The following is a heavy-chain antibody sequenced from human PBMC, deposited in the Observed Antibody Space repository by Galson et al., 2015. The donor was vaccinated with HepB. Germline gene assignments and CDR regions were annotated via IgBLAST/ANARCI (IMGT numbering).Heavy chain of an antibody. D-gene: IGHD3-22*01. CDR3: VRQSKYSDSTSYYGL. CDR1: GSSFSDYW. V-gene: IGHV5-51*01. J-gene: IGHJ4*02. CDR2: IYPDNSNT. Sequence: QSGAEVKKPGESLKISCKGSGSSFSDYWIGWVRQVPGKGLEWVGIIYPDNSNTRYSPSFQGQVTIAVDRSISTAYLQWSSLKASDTALYYCVRQSKYSDSTSYYGLWGQGALVTVSS.